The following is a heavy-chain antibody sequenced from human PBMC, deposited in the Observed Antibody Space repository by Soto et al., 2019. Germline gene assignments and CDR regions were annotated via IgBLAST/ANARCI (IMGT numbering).Heavy chain of an antibody. CDR2: IYYSGST. J-gene: IGHJ5*02. CDR1: GGSISSYY. CDR3: ARAVVVVAATRWFDP. V-gene: IGHV4-59*01. D-gene: IGHD2-15*01. Sequence: QVQLQESGPGLVKPSETLSLTCTVSGGSISSYYWSWIRQPPGKGLEWIGYIYYSGSTNYDPSLKSRVTISVDTSKNQFSLKLSSVTAADTAVYYCARAVVVVAATRWFDPWGQVTLVTVSS.